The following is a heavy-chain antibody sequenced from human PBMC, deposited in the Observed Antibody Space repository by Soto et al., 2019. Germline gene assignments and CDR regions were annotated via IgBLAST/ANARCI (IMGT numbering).Heavy chain of an antibody. Sequence: EVQLVESGGALVQPGGSLRVSCEASGFTFSSYWMHWVRRAPGKGLVWVARINGDGTVTTDANSVKGRFTISRDNAKNTLYLQMDSLRAEDTAMYYCTRGRRYSGSEAFDIWGQETVVTVSS. D-gene: IGHD1-26*01. CDR2: INGDGTVT. CDR1: GFTFSSYW. J-gene: IGHJ3*02. CDR3: TRGRRYSGSEAFDI. V-gene: IGHV3-74*01.